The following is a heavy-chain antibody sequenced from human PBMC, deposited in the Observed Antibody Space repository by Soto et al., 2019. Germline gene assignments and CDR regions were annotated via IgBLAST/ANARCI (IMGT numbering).Heavy chain of an antibody. Sequence: SETLSRTWFVSGGSVTSRHWTSLPQLPGQGLQWMAYTSYTGNTNYNPSLLSRVTISLDTSKNQLSLKLTSMTAADTAVYYCARDMHAGFTHYCDPWGQGTLVTVSS. CDR1: GGSVTSRH. D-gene: IGHD1-26*01. J-gene: IGHJ5*02. V-gene: IGHV4-59*02. CDR2: TSYTGNT. CDR3: ARDMHAGFTHYCDP.